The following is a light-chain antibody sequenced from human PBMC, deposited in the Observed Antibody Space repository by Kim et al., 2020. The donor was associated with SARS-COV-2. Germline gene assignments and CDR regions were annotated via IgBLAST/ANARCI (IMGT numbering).Light chain of an antibody. J-gene: IGKJ4*01. CDR2: DAS. CDR3: QQYNNLPLT. CDR1: QDITNS. Sequence: SSVGDRVTIACQASQDITNSLNVYQQEPGKAPKLLIYDASNLETGVPSRFRGSGSGTHFTFTITSLQPEDIATYYCQQYNNLPLTFGGGTKVDIK. V-gene: IGKV1-33*01.